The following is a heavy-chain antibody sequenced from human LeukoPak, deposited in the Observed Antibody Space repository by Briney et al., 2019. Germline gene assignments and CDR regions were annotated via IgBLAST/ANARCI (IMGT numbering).Heavy chain of an antibody. V-gene: IGHV4-59*02. Sequence: TSETLSLTCSVSAASVFSMCWAWNRQPPGKGLEWIGNIYYSGTTNYNPSLKSRVTISVDQSKKQFSLNLISVTAADTAVYFCALAHCSPTNCLYYYMDVWGKGTTVTVSS. CDR3: ALAHCSPTNCLYYYMDV. CDR1: AASVFSMC. J-gene: IGHJ6*03. D-gene: IGHD2-2*01. CDR2: IYYSGTT.